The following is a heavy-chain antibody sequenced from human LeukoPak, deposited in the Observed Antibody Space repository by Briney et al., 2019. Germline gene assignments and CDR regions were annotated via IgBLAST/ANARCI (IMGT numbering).Heavy chain of an antibody. CDR3: ASSEYSSSSGFDY. Sequence: SETLSLTCTVSGGSISSYYWSWIRQPPGKGLEWIGYIYYSGSTNYNPSLKSRVTISVDTSKNQFSLKLSSVTAADTAVYYCASSEYSSSSGFDYWGQGTLVTVSS. CDR1: GGSISSYY. D-gene: IGHD6-6*01. CDR2: IYYSGST. J-gene: IGHJ4*02. V-gene: IGHV4-59*01.